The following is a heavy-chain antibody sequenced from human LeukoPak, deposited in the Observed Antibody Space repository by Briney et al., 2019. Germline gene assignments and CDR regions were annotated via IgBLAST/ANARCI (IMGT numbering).Heavy chain of an antibody. CDR2: INTDGSST. CDR3: ARRAPSHDFDD. CDR1: GFTFSSYW. V-gene: IGHV3-74*01. Sequence: PGGSLRLSCAASGFTFSSYWMHWVRQAPGKGLVWVSRINTDGSSTSYADSVKGRFTISRGNAKNTLYLQMNSLRVEDTALYYCARRAPSHDFDDWGQGTLVTVSS. J-gene: IGHJ4*02.